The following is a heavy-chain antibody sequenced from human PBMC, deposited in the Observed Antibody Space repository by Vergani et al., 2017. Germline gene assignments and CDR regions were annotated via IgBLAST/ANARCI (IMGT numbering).Heavy chain of an antibody. D-gene: IGHD6-6*01. CDR3: ARDSSSRGHYLVGPLDS. V-gene: IGHV3-33*01. CDR2: IWNDGNNK. J-gene: IGHJ4*02. Sequence: QVQLVESGGSVVQPGTSLRLSCGASGFTFSRHGMHWVRQAPGKGLEWVAVIWNDGNNKYYVESVKGRFTISRDNSENTLYLQMNSLRAEDTGVYYCARDSSSRGHYLVGPLDSWGLGTLVTVSS. CDR1: GFTFSRHG.